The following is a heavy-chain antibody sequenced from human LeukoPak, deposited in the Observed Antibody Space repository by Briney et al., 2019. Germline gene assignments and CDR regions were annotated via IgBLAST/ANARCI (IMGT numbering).Heavy chain of an antibody. CDR1: GGSSSNYY. D-gene: IGHD1-1*01. Sequence: SETLSLTCTVSGGSSSNYYRSWLRQSPGKGLEWIGYIHYGGTTNYNPSLSSRVTISVDTSKNQFSLKVSSVTAADTAVYYCARHHWRSAYFDYWGQGTLVTVSS. V-gene: IGHV4-59*08. J-gene: IGHJ4*02. CDR2: IHYGGTT. CDR3: ARHHWRSAYFDY.